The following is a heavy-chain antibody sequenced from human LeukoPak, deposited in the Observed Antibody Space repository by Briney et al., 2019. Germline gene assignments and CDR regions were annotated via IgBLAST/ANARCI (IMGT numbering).Heavy chain of an antibody. CDR2: ISYDGSNK. V-gene: IGHV3-30*18. CDR1: GFTFSSYG. CDR3: AKNHGSGSTIEY. J-gene: IGHJ4*02. Sequence: GGSLRLSCAASGFTFSSYGMHWVRQAPGKGLEWVAVISYDGSNKYYADSVKGRFTISRDNSKNTLCLQMNSLRAEDTAVYYCAKNHGSGSTIEYWGQGTLVTVSS. D-gene: IGHD3-10*01.